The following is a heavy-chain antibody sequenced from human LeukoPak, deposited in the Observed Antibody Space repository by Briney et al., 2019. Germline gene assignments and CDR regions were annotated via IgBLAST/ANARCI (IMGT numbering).Heavy chain of an antibody. D-gene: IGHD2-2*01. CDR3: AKDRHAPGRYCSSTSCFPFDS. CDR1: GFTFSSYA. J-gene: IGHJ5*01. CDR2: ISDSGGST. V-gene: IGHV3-23*01. Sequence: GGSLRLSCAASGFTFSSYAMTWVRQAPGKGLEWVSSISDSGGSTYYADSVKGRFTISRDNTKNTLYLQMNSLRAEDTAVYYCAKDRHAPGRYCSSTSCFPFDSWGQGTLVTVSS.